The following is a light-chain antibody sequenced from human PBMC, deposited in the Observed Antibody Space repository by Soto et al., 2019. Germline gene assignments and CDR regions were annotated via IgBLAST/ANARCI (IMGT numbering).Light chain of an antibody. CDR3: QQYESSPPSYT. CDR2: GAS. V-gene: IGKV3-20*01. J-gene: IGKJ2*01. Sequence: EIVLTQSPGTLSLSPGERATLSCRASQSLTSSYLAWYQQKPGQAPRLLIYGASSRATGIPERFSGSGSGTDLTPTISSLEPEDFAVYYCQQYESSPPSYTFGEGTKLEIK. CDR1: QSLTSSY.